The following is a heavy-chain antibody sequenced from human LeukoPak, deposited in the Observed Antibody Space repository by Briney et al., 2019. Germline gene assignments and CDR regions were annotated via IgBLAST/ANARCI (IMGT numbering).Heavy chain of an antibody. CDR3: ARDGRLDYSSSSYLDY. Sequence: GGSLRLSCVASGFTFSSYAMSWVRQAPGRGLEWVSAISGSGGSTEYADSVKGRFTISRDNAKNSLYLQMNSLRAEDTAVYYCARDGRLDYSSSSYLDYWGQGTLVTVSS. CDR2: ISGSGGST. CDR1: GFTFSSYA. V-gene: IGHV3-23*01. J-gene: IGHJ4*02. D-gene: IGHD6-6*01.